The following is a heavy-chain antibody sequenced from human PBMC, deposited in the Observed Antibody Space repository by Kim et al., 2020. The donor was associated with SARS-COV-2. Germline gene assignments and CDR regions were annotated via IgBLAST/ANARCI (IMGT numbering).Heavy chain of an antibody. D-gene: IGHD3-22*01. J-gene: IGHJ4*02. CDR3: ARTMIDFIDY. V-gene: IGHV4-30-2*04. Sequence: STYYTPSLKSRVTISVDTSKNQFSLKLSSVTAADTAVYYCARTMIDFIDYWGQGTLVTVSS. CDR2: ST.